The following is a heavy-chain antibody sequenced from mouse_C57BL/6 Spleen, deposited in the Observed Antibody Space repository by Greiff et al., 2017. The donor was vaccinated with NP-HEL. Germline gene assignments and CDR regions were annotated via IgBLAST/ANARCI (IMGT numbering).Heavy chain of an antibody. V-gene: IGHV1-81*01. CDR2: IYPRSGNT. CDR3: ARGEQFAY. Sequence: VQRVESGAELARPGASVKLSCKASGYTFTSYGISWVKQRTGQGLEWIGEIYPRSGNTYYNEKFKGKATLTADKSSSTAYMELRSLTSEDSAVYFCARGEQFAYWGQGTLVTVSA. CDR1: GYTFTSYG. J-gene: IGHJ3*01.